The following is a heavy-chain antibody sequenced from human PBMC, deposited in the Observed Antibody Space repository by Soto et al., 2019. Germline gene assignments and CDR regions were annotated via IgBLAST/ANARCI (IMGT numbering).Heavy chain of an antibody. CDR1: GGCFSGYY. J-gene: IGHJ5*02. V-gene: IGHV4-34*01. CDR3: ARWPGKLLWFGEFINNWFDP. CDR2: INHSGST. Sequence: PXATLWLTCAVCGGCFSGYYWSWIRHPPGKGLEWIGEINHSGSTNYNPSLKSRVTISVDTSKNQFSLKLSSVTAADTAVYYCARWPGKLLWFGEFINNWFDPCGQGTLVTVSS. D-gene: IGHD3-10*01.